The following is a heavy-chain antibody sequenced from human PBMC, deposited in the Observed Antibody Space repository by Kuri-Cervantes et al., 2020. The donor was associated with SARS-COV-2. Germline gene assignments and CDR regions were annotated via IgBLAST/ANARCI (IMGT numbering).Heavy chain of an antibody. CDR2: IWSDGTNK. D-gene: IGHD3-3*01. J-gene: IGHJ6*02. CDR1: EFTFSSYG. Sequence: GESLKISCAASEFTFSSYGMHWVRQAPGKGLEWVAVIWSDGTNKYYADSAKGRFTISRDNSKNTLYLQMNSLRAEDTAVYYCARALDGVVTRYYYYYGMDVWGQGTTVTVSS. V-gene: IGHV3-33*01. CDR3: ARALDGVVTRYYYYYGMDV.